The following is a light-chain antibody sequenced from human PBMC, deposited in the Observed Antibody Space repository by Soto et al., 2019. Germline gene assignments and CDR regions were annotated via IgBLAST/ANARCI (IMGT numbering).Light chain of an antibody. Sequence: QSVLTQSPSASGTPGQRVTISCSGGSYNIGKNLVYWYQQRPGTAPKLLIFKNNARPPGVPDRFSGSNSGSSASLAISGLRSEDEADYFCAAWDDSLSAWVFGGGTKVTVL. CDR1: SYNIGKNL. CDR2: KNN. V-gene: IGLV1-47*01. CDR3: AAWDDSLSAWV. J-gene: IGLJ3*02.